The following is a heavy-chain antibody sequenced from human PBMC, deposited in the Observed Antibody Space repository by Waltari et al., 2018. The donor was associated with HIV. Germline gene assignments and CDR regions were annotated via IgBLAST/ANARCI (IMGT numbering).Heavy chain of an antibody. CDR1: GFTFSDHY. J-gene: IGHJ3*02. Sequence: QVQLVESGGGLVKPGGSLRLSCAASGFTFSDHYMNWIRQAPGKGLEWVSVMSGSEDAKYYADSVRGRFSISRDNTKNSVYLQMNSLRAEDTAIYYCAREMGTTNAFDIWGQGTMVTVSS. D-gene: IGHD1-1*01. CDR3: AREMGTTNAFDI. V-gene: IGHV3-11*01. CDR2: MSGSEDAK.